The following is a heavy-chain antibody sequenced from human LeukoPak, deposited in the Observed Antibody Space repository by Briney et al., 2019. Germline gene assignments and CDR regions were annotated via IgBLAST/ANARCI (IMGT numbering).Heavy chain of an antibody. CDR1: GGSISSSTHY. Sequence: SETLSLTCTVSGGSISSSTHYWGWIRQPPGKGLEWIGSVFYTGSSYYNPSLKSRVTIFVDTSKNQSSLKLSSVTAADTALYYCASSYDVLIYFDSWGQGTLVTVSS. CDR2: VFYTGSS. CDR3: ASSYDVLIYFDS. D-gene: IGHD3-9*01. V-gene: IGHV4-39*01. J-gene: IGHJ4*02.